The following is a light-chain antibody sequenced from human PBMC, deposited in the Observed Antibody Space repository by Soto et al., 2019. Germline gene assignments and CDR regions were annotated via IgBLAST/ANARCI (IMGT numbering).Light chain of an antibody. Sequence: DIGMTQSPATLSVSPGETATLSCRASQSVSDNLAWYQQKRGQAPRLLIYGASIRATVIPARFSGSGSGTEFTLTFISLQFENFAVSYCKHYHSWPPPFGPGTKVDI. CDR1: QSVSDN. J-gene: IGKJ3*01. CDR3: KHYHSWPPP. V-gene: IGKV3-15*01. CDR2: GAS.